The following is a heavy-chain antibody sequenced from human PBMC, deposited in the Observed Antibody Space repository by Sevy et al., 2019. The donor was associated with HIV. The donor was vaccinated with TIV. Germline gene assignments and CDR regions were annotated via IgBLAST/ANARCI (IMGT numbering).Heavy chain of an antibody. J-gene: IGHJ5*02. CDR3: ARAVAGTHWLDP. Sequence: GGSLRLSCAASGFTFSNYDMHWVRQVTGKGLEWVSGIDTAGNAYYPDSVKGRFTMSRENAKNSLYLQITSLRVGDTAVYYCARAVAGTHWLDPWGQGTLVTVSS. V-gene: IGHV3-13*01. CDR1: GFTFSNYD. CDR2: IDTAGNA. D-gene: IGHD6-19*01.